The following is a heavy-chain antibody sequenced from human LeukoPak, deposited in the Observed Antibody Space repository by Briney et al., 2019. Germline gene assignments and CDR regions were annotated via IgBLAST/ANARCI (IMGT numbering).Heavy chain of an antibody. J-gene: IGHJ6*03. CDR2: ISVSGNT. D-gene: IGHD1-26*01. V-gene: IGHV3-21*01. CDR1: GFTLSSYA. Sequence: PGGSLRLSCAASGFTLSSYAMSWVRQGPGKGLEWVSAISVSGNTYHADSVKGRFTISRDNAKNSLYLQMNSLRAEDTAVYYCAREGSGSYWNYYYYYYMDVWGKGTTVTVSS. CDR3: AREGSGSYWNYYYYYYMDV.